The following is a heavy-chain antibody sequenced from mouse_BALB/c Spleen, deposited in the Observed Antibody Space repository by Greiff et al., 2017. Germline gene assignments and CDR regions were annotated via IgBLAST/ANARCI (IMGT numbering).Heavy chain of an antibody. J-gene: IGHJ2*01. V-gene: IGHV1-12*01. CDR3: ARGYYGYFDY. CDR1: GYTFTSYN. CDR2: IYPGNGDT. Sequence: VQLQQPGAELVKPGASVKMSCKASGYTFTSYNMHWVKQTPGQGLEWIGAIYPGNGDTSYNQKFKGKATLTADKSSSTAYMQLSSLTSEDSAVYYCARGYYGYFDYWGQGTTLTVSS. D-gene: IGHD1-1*01.